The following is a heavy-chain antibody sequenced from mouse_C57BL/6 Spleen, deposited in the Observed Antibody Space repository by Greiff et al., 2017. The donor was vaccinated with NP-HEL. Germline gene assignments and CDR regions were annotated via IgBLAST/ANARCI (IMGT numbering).Heavy chain of an antibody. V-gene: IGHV7-3*01. D-gene: IGHD1-1*01. J-gene: IGHJ2*01. Sequence: EVKVVESGGGLVQPGGSLSLSCAASGFTFTDYYMSWVRQPPGKALEWLGFIRNKANGYTTEYSASVKGRFTISRDNSQSILYLQMNALRAEDSATYYCARWDTTVESFDYWGQGTTLTVSS. CDR3: ARWDTTVESFDY. CDR2: IRNKANGYTT. CDR1: GFTFTDYY.